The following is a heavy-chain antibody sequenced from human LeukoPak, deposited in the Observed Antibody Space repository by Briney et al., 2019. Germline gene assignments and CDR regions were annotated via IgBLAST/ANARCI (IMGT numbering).Heavy chain of an antibody. D-gene: IGHD1-14*01. J-gene: IGHJ6*02. Sequence: SVKVSCKASGGTFSSYAISWVRQAPGQGLEWMGGIIPVFGTANYAQKFQGRVTITADESTSTAYMELSSLRSEDTAVYYCARRETPGAYYYGMDVWGQGTTVTVSS. CDR1: GGTFSSYA. CDR2: IIPVFGTA. V-gene: IGHV1-69*13. CDR3: ARRETPGAYYYGMDV.